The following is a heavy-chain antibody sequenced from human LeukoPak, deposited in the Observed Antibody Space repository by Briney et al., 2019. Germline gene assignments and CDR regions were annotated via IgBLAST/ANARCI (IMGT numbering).Heavy chain of an antibody. CDR2: ISYRGST. Sequence: PSETLSLTCSVSGGSVTSGSYYWSWIRQPPGKELEWIGYISYRGSTNYNPSLKSRVTISVDTSKNQFSLKLSSVTAADTAVYYCVRDPSWGDFDYWGQGTLVTVSS. D-gene: IGHD7-27*01. CDR1: GGSVTSGSYY. V-gene: IGHV4-61*01. J-gene: IGHJ4*02. CDR3: VRDPSWGDFDY.